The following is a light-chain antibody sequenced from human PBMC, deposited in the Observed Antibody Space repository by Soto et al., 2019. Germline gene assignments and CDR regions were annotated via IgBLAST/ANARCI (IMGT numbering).Light chain of an antibody. V-gene: IGLV2-8*01. Sequence: QSALTQPPSASGSPGQSVTISCTGTSSDVGAYDYVSWYQQHPGKAPKLMIYEVSQRPSGVPDRFSGSKSGNTASLTISGLQAEDEGDYYCATWDDSFRGLFGGGTKLTVL. CDR1: SSDVGAYDY. CDR2: EVS. CDR3: ATWDDSFRGL. J-gene: IGLJ3*02.